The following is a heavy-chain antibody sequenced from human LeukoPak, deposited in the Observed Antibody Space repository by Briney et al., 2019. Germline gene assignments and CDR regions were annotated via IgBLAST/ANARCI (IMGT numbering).Heavy chain of an antibody. CDR2: IYSGGST. V-gene: IGHV3-53*01. CDR3: TRHEYSSSYTDY. J-gene: IGHJ4*02. CDR1: GFTVSSNY. D-gene: IGHD6-6*01. Sequence: GGSLRLSCAASGFTVSSNYMSWVRQAPGKGLEWVSVIYSGGSTYYADSVKGRFTISRDNSKNTLYLQMNSLRAEDTAVYYCTRHEYSSSYTDYWGQGTLVTVSS.